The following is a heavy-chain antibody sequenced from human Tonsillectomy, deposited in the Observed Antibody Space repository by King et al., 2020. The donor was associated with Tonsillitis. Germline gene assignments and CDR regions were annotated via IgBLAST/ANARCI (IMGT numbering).Heavy chain of an antibody. D-gene: IGHD6-13*01. CDR3: SREDTELGTAAGLNWFDP. CDR2: ISTYNGNT. J-gene: IGHJ5*02. CDR1: GYTFTNFE. V-gene: IGHV1-18*01. Sequence: VQLVESGAEVKKPGASVKVSCKASGYTFTNFEITWVRQAPGQGLEWMGWISTYNGNTNFAQKFQGKVTMTTDTSTSTAYMELRSLRSYDTAVYYCSREDTELGTAAGLNWFDPWGQGTLVTVSS.